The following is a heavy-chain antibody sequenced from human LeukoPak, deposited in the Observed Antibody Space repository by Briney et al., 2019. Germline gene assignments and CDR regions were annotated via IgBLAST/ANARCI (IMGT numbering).Heavy chain of an antibody. J-gene: IGHJ4*02. V-gene: IGHV3-23*01. CDR2: ISGSGDYT. CDR3: AREIGGGLHYFHS. Sequence: GGSLRLSCAASGFTFGTYAMSWVRQAPGKGLEWVSAISGSGDYTFYADSVKGRFTISRDNSQNTLYLQMNSLRAEDTAMYYCAREIGGGLHYFHSWGQGTPVTVSS. CDR1: GFTFGTYA. D-gene: IGHD1-26*01.